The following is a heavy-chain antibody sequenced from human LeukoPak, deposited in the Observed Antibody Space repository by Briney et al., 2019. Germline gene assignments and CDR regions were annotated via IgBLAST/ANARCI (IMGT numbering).Heavy chain of an antibody. CDR3: AREGTFSSGWYVIDY. Sequence: SETLSLTCTVSGGSISGYYWSWIRQPPGKGLEWIGYIHYSGSTNYNPSLKSRVTISVDTSKNQFSLKLGSVTAADTAVYYCAREGTFSSGWYVIDYWGQGTLVTVSS. D-gene: IGHD6-19*01. CDR2: IHYSGST. CDR1: GGSISGYY. V-gene: IGHV4-59*01. J-gene: IGHJ4*02.